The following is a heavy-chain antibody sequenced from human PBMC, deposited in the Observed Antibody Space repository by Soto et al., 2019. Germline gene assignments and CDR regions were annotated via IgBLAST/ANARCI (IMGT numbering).Heavy chain of an antibody. CDR2: IYYSGST. V-gene: IGHV4-39*01. CDR1: GGSISSSSYY. J-gene: IGHJ5*02. Sequence: SETLSLTCTVSGGSISSSSYYWGWIRQPPGKGLEWIGSIYYSGSTYYNPSLKSRVTISVDTSKNQFSLKLSSVTAADTAVYYCARTRAVWFDPWAREPWSPSPQ. CDR3: ARTRAVWFDP. D-gene: IGHD6-19*01.